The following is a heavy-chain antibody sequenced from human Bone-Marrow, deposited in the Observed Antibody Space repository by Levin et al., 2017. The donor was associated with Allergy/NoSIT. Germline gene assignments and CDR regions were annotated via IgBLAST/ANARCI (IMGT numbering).Heavy chain of an antibody. CDR3: ARGGRLDGSGPGFDY. Sequence: GESLKISCKASGYSFTASYLHWLRQAPGLGPEWMGWINPDSGGTRCAQKFQGRITLTRDASLITGYMELGRLTSDDTAVYYCARGGRLDGSGPGFDYCGQGTLVTVSS. CDR2: INPDSGGT. V-gene: IGHV1-2*02. D-gene: IGHD3-10*01. CDR1: GYSFTASY. J-gene: IGHJ4*02.